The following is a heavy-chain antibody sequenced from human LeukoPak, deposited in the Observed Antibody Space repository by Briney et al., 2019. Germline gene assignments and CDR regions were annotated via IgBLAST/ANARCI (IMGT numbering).Heavy chain of an antibody. Sequence: PSETLSLTCTVSGGSIRSYYWSWIRQPPGKGLEWIGYIYYSGSTNYNPSLKSRVSISVDTSKNQFSLKLSSVTAADTAVYYCARDQEYSGSYYRYFDYWGQGTLVTVSS. CDR2: IYYSGST. D-gene: IGHD1-26*01. CDR3: ARDQEYSGSYYRYFDY. V-gene: IGHV4-59*01. CDR1: GGSIRSYY. J-gene: IGHJ4*02.